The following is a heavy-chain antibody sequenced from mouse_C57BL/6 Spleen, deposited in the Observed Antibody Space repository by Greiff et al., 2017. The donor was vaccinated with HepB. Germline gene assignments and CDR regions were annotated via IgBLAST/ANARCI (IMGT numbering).Heavy chain of an antibody. V-gene: IGHV1-69*01. Sequence: VQLQQPGAELVMPGASVKLSCKASGYTFTSYWMHWVKQRPGQGLEWIGEIDPSDSYTNYNQKFKGKSTLTVDKSSSTAYMQLSSLTSEDSAVYYCARVYYYGTPDVWGTGTTVTVSS. CDR3: ARVYYYGTPDV. D-gene: IGHD1-1*01. CDR2: IDPSDSYT. CDR1: GYTFTSYW. J-gene: IGHJ1*03.